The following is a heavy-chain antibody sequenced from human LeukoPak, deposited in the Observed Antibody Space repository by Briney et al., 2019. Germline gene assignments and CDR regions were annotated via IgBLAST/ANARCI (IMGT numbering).Heavy chain of an antibody. CDR1: GFTFNAYT. CDR3: AKDQEGGAGTGRFEY. Sequence: PGGSLRLSCAASGFTFNAYTIHWVRQTPGKGLEWVAVISDDGSYKFYTDSVKGRFTISRDNSKNTVYLQMNSLRLEDTAVYYCAKDQEGGAGTGRFEYWGQGTLVTVSS. CDR2: ISDDGSYK. J-gene: IGHJ4*02. D-gene: IGHD6-13*01. V-gene: IGHV3-30*04.